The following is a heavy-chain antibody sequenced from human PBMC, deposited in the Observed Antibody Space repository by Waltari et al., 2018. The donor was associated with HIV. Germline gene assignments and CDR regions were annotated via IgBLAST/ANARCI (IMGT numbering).Heavy chain of an antibody. D-gene: IGHD5-18*01. Sequence: EVQLVESGGGLVQPGGSLRLSCAASGFSFSTYSMSWVRQAPGEGLGCVSYISTSSSTIYYADSVKGRFTISRDNAKNSLYLQMNSLGAEDTAVYYCARDRNSRGAFEIWGQGTMVTVSS. V-gene: IGHV3-48*01. CDR2: ISTSSSTI. J-gene: IGHJ3*02. CDR3: ARDRNSRGAFEI. CDR1: GFSFSTYS.